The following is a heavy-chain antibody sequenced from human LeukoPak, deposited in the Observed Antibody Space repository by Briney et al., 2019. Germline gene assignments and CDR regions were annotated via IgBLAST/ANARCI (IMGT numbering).Heavy chain of an antibody. CDR2: ISWNSGSI. V-gene: IGHV3-9*01. J-gene: IGHJ4*02. Sequence: PGRSLRLSCAASGFTFDDYAMHWVRQAPGKGLEWVSGISWNSGSIGYADSVKGRFTISRDSAKNSLYLQMNGLRAEDTALYYCAKEAYYGSGSYSLDYWGQGTLVTVSS. D-gene: IGHD3-10*01. CDR1: GFTFDDYA. CDR3: AKEAYYGSGSYSLDY.